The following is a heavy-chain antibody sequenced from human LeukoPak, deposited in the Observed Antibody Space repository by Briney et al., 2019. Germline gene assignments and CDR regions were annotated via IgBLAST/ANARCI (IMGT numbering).Heavy chain of an antibody. J-gene: IGHJ4*02. CDR1: GYTFTSYY. Sequence: ASVNVSCKASGYTFTSYYMPWVGQAPGQGLEWMGIINPSGGSTSYAQKFQGRVTMTRDTSTSTVYMELSSLRSEDTAVYYCARSLGGVRYFDWSKHFDYWGQGTLVTVSS. D-gene: IGHD3-9*01. CDR3: ARSLGGVRYFDWSKHFDY. V-gene: IGHV1-46*01. CDR2: INPSGGST.